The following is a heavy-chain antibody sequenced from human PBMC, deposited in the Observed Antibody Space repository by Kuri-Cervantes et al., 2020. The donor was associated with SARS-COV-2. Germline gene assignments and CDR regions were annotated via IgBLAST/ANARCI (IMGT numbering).Heavy chain of an antibody. V-gene: IGHV3-23*01. J-gene: IGHJ5*02. CDR2: IRGGGYTT. Sequence: GGSLRLSCAPSGFTFSRYAMIWVRQAPGKGLEWISAIRGGGYTTYYADSVKGRFTISRDNFKNTLYLQMNNLRAEDTAVYYCAKSPFWLAGVSPWGQGTLVTVSS. CDR1: GFTFSRYA. D-gene: IGHD3-3*01. CDR3: AKSPFWLAGVSP.